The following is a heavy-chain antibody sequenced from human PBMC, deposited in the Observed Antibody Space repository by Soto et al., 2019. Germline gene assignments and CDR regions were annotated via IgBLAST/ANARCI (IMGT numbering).Heavy chain of an antibody. D-gene: IGHD3-22*01. CDR3: ASNYYDSSGYLYYFDY. CDR1: GFSFSSYA. V-gene: IGHV3-30-3*01. Sequence: QVQLVESGGGVVQPGRSLRLSCAASGFSFSSYAMHWVRQAPGKGLEWVALISYDGSNKYYADSVKGRFTISRDNSKNTLDLQMSSLRAEDTAVYYCASNYYDSSGYLYYFDYWGQGTLVTVSS. CDR2: ISYDGSNK. J-gene: IGHJ4*02.